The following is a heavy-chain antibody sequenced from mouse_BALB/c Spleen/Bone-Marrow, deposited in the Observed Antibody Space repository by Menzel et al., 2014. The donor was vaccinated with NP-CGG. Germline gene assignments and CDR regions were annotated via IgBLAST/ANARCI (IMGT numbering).Heavy chain of an antibody. J-gene: IGHJ2*01. V-gene: IGHV1-14*01. Sequence: VQLQQSGPELVKPRASVKMSCKASGYTFTSYVMHWVEQKPGQGLEWIGYFNPYNDGPKYNEKFKGKATLTSDKSSSTAYMELSRLTSEDSAVYYCAIHEGYFDYWGQGTTLTVSS. CDR2: FNPYNDGP. CDR1: GYTFTSYV. CDR3: AIHEGYFDY.